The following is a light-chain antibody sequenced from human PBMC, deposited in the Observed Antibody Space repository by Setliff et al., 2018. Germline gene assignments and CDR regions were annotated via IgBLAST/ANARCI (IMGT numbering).Light chain of an antibody. Sequence: QSALAQPASVSASPGQSITISCTGTSSDVGGYDYVSWYQQHPGTAPKLMIYDVNKRPSGISHRFSGSKSGNTASLTISYLQAEDEADYYCSSYTRTSTYVFGTGTKVTVL. J-gene: IGLJ1*01. CDR1: SSDVGGYDY. CDR3: SSYTRTSTYV. CDR2: DVN. V-gene: IGLV2-14*03.